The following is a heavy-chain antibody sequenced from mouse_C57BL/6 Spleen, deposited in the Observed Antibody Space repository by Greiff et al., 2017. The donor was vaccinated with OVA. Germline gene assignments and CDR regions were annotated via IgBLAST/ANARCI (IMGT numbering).Heavy chain of an antibody. CDR2: ISSGSSTI. Sequence: DVMLVESGGGLVKPGGSLKLSCAASGFTFSDYGMHWVRQAPEKGLEWVAYISSGSSTIYYADTVKGRFTISRDNAKNTLFLQMTSLRSEDTAMYYCARGLTTVVDYAMDYWGQGTSVTVSS. CDR1: GFTFSDYG. CDR3: ARGLTTVVDYAMDY. J-gene: IGHJ4*01. V-gene: IGHV5-17*01. D-gene: IGHD1-1*01.